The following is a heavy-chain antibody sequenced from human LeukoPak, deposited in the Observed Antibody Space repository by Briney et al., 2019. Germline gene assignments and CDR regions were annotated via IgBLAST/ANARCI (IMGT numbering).Heavy chain of an antibody. D-gene: IGHD6-19*01. J-gene: IGHJ4*02. V-gene: IGHV3-21*01. CDR3: AREDSSGWYPFDY. CDR2: ISSSSSYM. Sequence: GGSLRLSCAASGFTFSSYSMNWVRQAPGKGLEWVSSISSSSSYMYYADSVKGRFTISRDNAKNSLYLQMNSLRAEDTAVYYCAREDSSGWYPFDYWGQGTLVTVSS. CDR1: GFTFSSYS.